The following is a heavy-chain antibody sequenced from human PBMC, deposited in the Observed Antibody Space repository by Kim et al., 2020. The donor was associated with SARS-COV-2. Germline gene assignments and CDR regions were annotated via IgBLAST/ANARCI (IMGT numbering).Heavy chain of an antibody. D-gene: IGHD4-17*01. V-gene: IGHV3-11*06. CDR2: ISSSSSYT. J-gene: IGHJ4*02. CDR3: ARDPDNNYGDYFDY. Sequence: GGSLRLSCAASGFTFSDYYMSWIRQAPGKGLEWVSYISSSSSYTNYADSVKGRFTISRDNAKNSLYLQMNSLRAEDTAVYYCARDPDNNYGDYFDYWGQGTLVTVSS. CDR1: GFTFSDYY.